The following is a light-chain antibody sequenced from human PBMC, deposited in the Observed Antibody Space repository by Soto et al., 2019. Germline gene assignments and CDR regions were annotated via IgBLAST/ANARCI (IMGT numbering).Light chain of an antibody. Sequence: QSVLTQPPSASGTPGQRVTISCSGSSSNIGSDFVYWYQQLPGTAPKLLIYHNYQRPSGVPDRFSGSKSGTSGSLAISDLRSEDEADDYCSAWDDSLSAYVFGAGTKVTVL. CDR2: HNY. V-gene: IGLV1-47*01. CDR3: SAWDDSLSAYV. CDR1: SSNIGSDF. J-gene: IGLJ1*01.